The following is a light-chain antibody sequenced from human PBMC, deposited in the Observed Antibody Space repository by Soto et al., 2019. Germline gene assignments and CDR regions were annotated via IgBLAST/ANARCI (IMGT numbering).Light chain of an antibody. CDR2: GAS. Sequence: EIVMTQSPATLSVSPGERATLSCRASQTVSSSLAWYQQKPGQAPRLLIYGASTRATDVPDRFSGSGSGTDFTLTISSLQSEDYAVYYCQQYNNWLSFGQGTRLEIK. CDR1: QTVSSS. J-gene: IGKJ5*01. CDR3: QQYNNWLS. V-gene: IGKV3D-15*01.